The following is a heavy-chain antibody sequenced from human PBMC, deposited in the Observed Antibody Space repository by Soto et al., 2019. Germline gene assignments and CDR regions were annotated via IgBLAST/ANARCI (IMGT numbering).Heavy chain of an antibody. CDR1: GGTFSSYA. CDR2: IIPIGVTR. CDR3: AKDLLGFGYTYADV. Sequence: QVQLVQSGAEVKKPGSSVKVSCKASGGTFSSYAISWVRQAPGQGLEWMGGIIPIGVTRSYAQKFQARVTITAVESTSTAYMELGSLSSEDTAVYYCAKDLLGFGYTYADVWGQGTTVTVSS. V-gene: IGHV1-69*12. J-gene: IGHJ6*02. D-gene: IGHD3-10*01.